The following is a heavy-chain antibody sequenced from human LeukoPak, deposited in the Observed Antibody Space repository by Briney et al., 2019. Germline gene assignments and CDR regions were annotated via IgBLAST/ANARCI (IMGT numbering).Heavy chain of an antibody. CDR1: GDSISSSSFF. D-gene: IGHD3-3*01. Sequence: SETLSLTCTVSGDSISSSSFFWGWIRQPPGKGLEWIGAVYSENTYYNPSLKSRVTISVDTSKDQFSLKLSSVTAADTAVYYCARVDLYYDFWSGYYSDYYFDYWGQGTLVTVSS. V-gene: IGHV4-39*07. J-gene: IGHJ4*02. CDR3: ARVDLYYDFWSGYYSDYYFDY. CDR2: VYSENT.